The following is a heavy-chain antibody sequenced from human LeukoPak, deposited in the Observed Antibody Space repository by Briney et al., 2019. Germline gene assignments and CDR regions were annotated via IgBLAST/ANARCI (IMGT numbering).Heavy chain of an antibody. Sequence: PSETLSLTCTVSGGSISSGSYYWSWIRQPAGKGLEWIGRIYTSGSTNYNPSLKSRVTISVDTSKNQFSLKLSSVTAADTAVYYCARIPKPGIALAGMVHDWFDPWGQGILVTVSS. CDR3: ARIPKPGIALAGMVHDWFDP. J-gene: IGHJ5*02. CDR2: IYTSGST. CDR1: GGSISSGSYY. D-gene: IGHD6-19*01. V-gene: IGHV4-61*02.